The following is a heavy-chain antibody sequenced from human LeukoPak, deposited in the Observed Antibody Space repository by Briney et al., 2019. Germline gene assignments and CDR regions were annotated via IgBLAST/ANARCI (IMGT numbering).Heavy chain of an antibody. CDR2: IIPIFGTA. D-gene: IGHD2-15*01. CDR1: GGTFNSYT. J-gene: IGHJ5*02. V-gene: IGHV1-69*13. Sequence: SVKVSCKASGGTFNSYTFSWVRQAPGQGLEWMGGIIPIFGTANYAQKFQGRVTITADESTSTAYMELSSLRSEDTAVYYCARAPDLYCSGGSCYNEFDPWGQGTLVTVSS. CDR3: ARAPDLYCSGGSCYNEFDP.